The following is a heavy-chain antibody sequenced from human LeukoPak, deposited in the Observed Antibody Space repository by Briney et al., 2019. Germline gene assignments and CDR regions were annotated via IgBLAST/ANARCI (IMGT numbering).Heavy chain of an antibody. Sequence: SETLSLTCAVYGGSFSGYYWSWIRQPPGKGLEWIGEINHSGSTNYNPSLKSRVAISVDTSKNQFSLKLSSVTAADTAVYYCARELYSSGYHDAFDIWGQGTMVTVSS. V-gene: IGHV4-34*01. CDR2: INHSGST. J-gene: IGHJ3*02. CDR3: ARELYSSGYHDAFDI. D-gene: IGHD3-22*01. CDR1: GGSFSGYY.